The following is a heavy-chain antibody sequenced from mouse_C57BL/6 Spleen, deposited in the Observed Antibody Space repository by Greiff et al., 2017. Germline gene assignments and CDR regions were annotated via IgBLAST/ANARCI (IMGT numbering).Heavy chain of an antibody. CDR2: ISSGGSYT. CDR3: ARSYENSMDY. Sequence: EVQGVESGGDLVKPGGSLKLSCAASGFTFSSYGMSWVRQTPDKRLEWVATISSGGSYTYYPDSVKGRFTISRDNAKNTLYLQMSSLKSEDTAMYYCARSYENSMDYWGQGTSVTVSS. D-gene: IGHD2-12*01. CDR1: GFTFSSYG. V-gene: IGHV5-6*01. J-gene: IGHJ4*01.